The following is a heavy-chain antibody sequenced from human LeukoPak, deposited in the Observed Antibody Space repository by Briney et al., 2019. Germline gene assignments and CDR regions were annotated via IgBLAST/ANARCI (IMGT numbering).Heavy chain of an antibody. CDR3: ARSIETLTYSSSWYFPVDY. CDR1: GYTFTSYD. D-gene: IGHD6-13*01. CDR2: MNPNSGNT. Sequence: ASVKVSCKASGYTFTSYDINRVRRATGQGLEWMGWMNPNSGNTGYAQKFQGRVTMTRNTSISTAYMELSSLRSEDTAVYYCARSIETLTYSSSWYFPVDYWGQGTLVTVSS. J-gene: IGHJ4*02. V-gene: IGHV1-8*01.